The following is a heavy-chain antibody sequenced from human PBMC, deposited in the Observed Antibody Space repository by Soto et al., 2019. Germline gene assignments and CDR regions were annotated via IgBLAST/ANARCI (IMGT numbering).Heavy chain of an antibody. V-gene: IGHV1-69*01. CDR2: IIPILGTS. CDR1: GGSFSSYA. Sequence: SVQVSCKVSGGSFSSYAINWVRQAPGQGLEWLGGIIPILGTSNYAQKFQGRVTIAADDSTTTSYMELSDLRSDDTAVYYCSRGKLRYFDRMAAFESWGLGTMVTV. CDR3: SRGKLRYFDRMAAFES. D-gene: IGHD3-9*01. J-gene: IGHJ3*02.